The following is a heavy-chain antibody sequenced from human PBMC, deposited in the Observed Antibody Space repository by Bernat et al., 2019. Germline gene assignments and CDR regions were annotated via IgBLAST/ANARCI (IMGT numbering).Heavy chain of an antibody. CDR1: GFTFNNAW. Sequence: EVQLVESGGGLAKPGGSLRLSCAASGFTFNNAWMNWVRQAPGKGLEWVGRIKTKAARGTTDYAAPVKGRFTISRDDSKNKLYLQMNNLKTEDTAVYYCTTEIRGVTAPTWGQGTLITVSS. CDR3: TTEIRGVTAPT. CDR2: IKTKAARGTT. D-gene: IGHD2-21*02. J-gene: IGHJ4*02. V-gene: IGHV3-15*07.